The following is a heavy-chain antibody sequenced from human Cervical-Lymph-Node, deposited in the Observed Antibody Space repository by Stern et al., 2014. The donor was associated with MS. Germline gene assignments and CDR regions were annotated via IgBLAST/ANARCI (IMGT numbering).Heavy chain of an antibody. CDR1: GYRFTNHW. V-gene: IGHV5-51*03. J-gene: IGHJ4*02. D-gene: IGHD5-24*01. CDR3: ARRGHGYMGIDY. Sequence: MQLVQSGAEVKKPGESLRISCEVSGYRFTNHWIGWVRQMPGQGLEWMGIIYPGASETRYSPSFQAQVTILVDKSNTTTYLHWSSLKASDTAIYYCARRGHGYMGIDYWGQGTLVSVSS. CDR2: IYPGASET.